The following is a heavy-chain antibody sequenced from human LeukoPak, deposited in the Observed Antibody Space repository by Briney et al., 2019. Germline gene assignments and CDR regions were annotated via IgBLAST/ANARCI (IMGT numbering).Heavy chain of an antibody. CDR1: GGSVSSYY. CDR3: ARRGTISSESYFDY. D-gene: IGHD1-14*01. V-gene: IGHV4-4*08. J-gene: IGHJ4*02. CDR2: IHNSGRT. Sequence: PSEALSLTCSVSGGSVSSYYWSWIRQSPGKGLEWIGYIHNSGRTNYNPSLKSRVTGFVDTSKNQVSLRLSSVTAADTAVYYCARRGTISSESYFDYWGQGALATVSS.